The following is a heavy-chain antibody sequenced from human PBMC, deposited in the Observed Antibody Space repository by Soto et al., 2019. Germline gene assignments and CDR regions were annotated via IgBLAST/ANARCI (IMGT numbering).Heavy chain of an antibody. Sequence: SETLSLTCAVYGGSFSGYYWSWIRQPPGKGLEWIGEINHSGSTNYNPSLKSRVTISVDTSKKQFSLKLSSVTAADTAVYYCARGNDYDILTGYSWFDPWGQGTLVTVSS. CDR1: GGSFSGYY. V-gene: IGHV4-34*01. D-gene: IGHD3-9*01. CDR3: ARGNDYDILTGYSWFDP. J-gene: IGHJ5*02. CDR2: INHSGST.